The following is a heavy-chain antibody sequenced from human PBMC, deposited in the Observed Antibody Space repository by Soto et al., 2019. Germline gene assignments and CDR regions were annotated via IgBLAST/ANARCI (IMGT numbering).Heavy chain of an antibody. J-gene: IGHJ3*02. Sequence: GGSLRLSCAASGFTFSSYRMNWVRQAPGKGLEWVSCIGGRSTYIFYADSVKGRFTISRDNGKNSLYLQMNSLTAEDTAVYYCARDGFGSSWPYNAFDIWGQGTMVTVSS. CDR2: IGGRSTYI. CDR3: ARDGFGSSWPYNAFDI. D-gene: IGHD6-13*01. CDR1: GFTFSSYR. V-gene: IGHV3-21*01.